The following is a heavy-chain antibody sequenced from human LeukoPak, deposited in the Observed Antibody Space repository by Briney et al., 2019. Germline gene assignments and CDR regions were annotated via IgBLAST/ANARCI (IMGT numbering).Heavy chain of an antibody. D-gene: IGHD2-2*01. CDR3: ARGDIVVVPAAKGAYNWFDP. Sequence: GASVKVSCKASGYTFTGYYMHWVRQAPGQGLEWMGWINPNSGGTNYAQKFQGWVTMTRDTSISTAYMELSRLRSDDTAVYYCARGDIVVVPAAKGAYNWFDPWGQGTLVTVSS. CDR2: INPNSGGT. J-gene: IGHJ5*02. V-gene: IGHV1-2*04. CDR1: GYTFTGYY.